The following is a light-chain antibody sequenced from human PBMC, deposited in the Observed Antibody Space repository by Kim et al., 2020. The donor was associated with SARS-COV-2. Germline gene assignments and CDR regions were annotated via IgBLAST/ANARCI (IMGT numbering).Light chain of an antibody. CDR3: MQALQTPLT. Sequence: PAASSCRSSQSLLHSNGYNYLDWYVQKPGQSPQLLIYLVSKRASGVPDRFSRSGSGTDFTLRISRVEAEDVGVYYCMQALQTPLTFGGGTKVDIK. CDR1: QSLLHSNGYNY. V-gene: IGKV2-28*01. J-gene: IGKJ4*01. CDR2: LVS.